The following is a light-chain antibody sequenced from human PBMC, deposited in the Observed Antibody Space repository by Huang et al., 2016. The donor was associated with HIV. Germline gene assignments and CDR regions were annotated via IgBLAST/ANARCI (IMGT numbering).Light chain of an antibody. CDR2: DAS. V-gene: IGKV1-33*01. CDR3: QQYDNLYT. CDR1: QDIRNY. Sequence: DIQMTQSPSSLSASVGDRVTITCQASQDIRNYLNWYQQKPGKAPKLLIYDASNLETEVPLRFSGSGSGTNVTFTISSLQSEDIATYYCQQYDNLYTFGQGTKLEI. J-gene: IGKJ2*01.